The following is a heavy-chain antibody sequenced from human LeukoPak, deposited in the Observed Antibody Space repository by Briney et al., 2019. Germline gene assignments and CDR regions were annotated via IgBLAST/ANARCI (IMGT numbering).Heavy chain of an antibody. CDR1: GFTFSSYS. J-gene: IGHJ6*02. CDR3: ARDTPREGDV. CDR2: ISSSSSTI. Sequence: GGSLRLSCAASGFTFSSYSMTWVRQAPGKGLEWVSYISSSSSTIYYADSVKGRFAIFRDNAKNSLYLQMNSLRAEDTAVYYCARDTPREGDVWGQGTTVTVSS. V-gene: IGHV3-48*01.